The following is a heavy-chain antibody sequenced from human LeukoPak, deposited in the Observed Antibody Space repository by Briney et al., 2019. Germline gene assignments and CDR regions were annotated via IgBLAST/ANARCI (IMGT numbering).Heavy chain of an antibody. J-gene: IGHJ4*02. D-gene: IGHD3-3*01. CDR1: GGSFSGYY. V-gene: IGHV4-34*01. CDR3: ARGRSVLGGFWSGYQNPSYYFDY. CDR2: INHSGST. Sequence: SETLSLTCAVYGGSFSGYYWSWIRQPPGKGLEWIGEINHSGSTNYNPSLKSRVTISVDTSKNQFSLKLSSVTAADTAVYYCARGRSVLGGFWSGYQNPSYYFDYWGQGTLVTVSS.